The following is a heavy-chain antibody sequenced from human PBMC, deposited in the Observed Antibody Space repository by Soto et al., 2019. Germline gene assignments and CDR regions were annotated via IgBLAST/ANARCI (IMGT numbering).Heavy chain of an antibody. V-gene: IGHV1-3*04. CDR2: LNTGNGNT. CDR1: GYTFTTYA. D-gene: IGHD7-27*01. CDR3: ARRWGRKFDY. Sequence: GASVKVSCKASGYTFTTYAIHWVRQAPGQRLEWMGWLNTGNGNTKYSQKFQGRFTIIRDTSASTAYMELSSLRSEDTAVYYCARRWGRKFDYWGPGTLVTVS. J-gene: IGHJ4*02.